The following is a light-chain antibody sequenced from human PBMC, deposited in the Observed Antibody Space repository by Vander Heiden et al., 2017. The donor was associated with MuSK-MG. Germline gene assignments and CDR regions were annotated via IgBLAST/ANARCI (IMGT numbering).Light chain of an antibody. CDR1: SGINVGSYR. V-gene: IGLV5-45*01. CDR3: MIWHSSGYV. J-gene: IGLJ1*01. CDR2: YKSDADK. Sequence: AVLTQPASLSASPGASASLTGTLRSGINVGSYRIYWYQQKPGSHPQYLLRYKSDADKHQGAGVPSRFAGSKDASANAGILRISGLQSEDEADYYCMIWHSSGYVFGTGTKVTVL.